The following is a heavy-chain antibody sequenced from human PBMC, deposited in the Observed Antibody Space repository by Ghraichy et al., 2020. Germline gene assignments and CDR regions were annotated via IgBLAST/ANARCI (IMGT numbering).Heavy chain of an antibody. J-gene: IGHJ4*02. CDR1: GGSISSSSYY. D-gene: IGHD6-13*01. CDR3: ARQADSSSWYFDY. V-gene: IGHV4-39*01. Sequence: SETLSLTCTVSGGSISSSSYYWGWIRQPPGKGLEWIGSIYYSGSTYYNPSLKSRVTISVDTSKNQFSLKLSSVTAADTAVYYCARQADSSSWYFDYWGQGTLVTVSS. CDR2: IYYSGST.